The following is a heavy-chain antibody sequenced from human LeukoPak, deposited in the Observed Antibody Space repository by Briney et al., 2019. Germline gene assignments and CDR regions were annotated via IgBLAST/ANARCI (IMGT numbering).Heavy chain of an antibody. V-gene: IGHV4-34*01. J-gene: IGHJ3*02. CDR2: INHSGST. CDR3: ARVPSTIDAFDI. CDR1: GGSFSGYY. D-gene: IGHD5-24*01. Sequence: SETLSLTCAVYGGSFSGYYWSWTRQPPGKGLEWIGEINHSGSTNYNPSLKSRVTISVDTSKNQFSLKLSSVTAADTAVYYCARVPSTIDAFDIWGQGTMVTVSS.